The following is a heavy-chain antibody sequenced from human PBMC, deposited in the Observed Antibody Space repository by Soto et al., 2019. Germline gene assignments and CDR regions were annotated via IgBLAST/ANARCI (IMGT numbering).Heavy chain of an antibody. Sequence: SETLSLTCTVSGGSISSSSYYWGWIRQPPGKGLEWIGSIYYSGSTYYNPSLKSRVTISVDTSKNQFSLKLSSVTAADTAVYYCARHVLQLWLPVYFDYWGQGTLVTVSS. J-gene: IGHJ4*02. D-gene: IGHD5-18*01. CDR3: ARHVLQLWLPVYFDY. CDR2: IYYSGST. V-gene: IGHV4-39*01. CDR1: GGSISSSSYY.